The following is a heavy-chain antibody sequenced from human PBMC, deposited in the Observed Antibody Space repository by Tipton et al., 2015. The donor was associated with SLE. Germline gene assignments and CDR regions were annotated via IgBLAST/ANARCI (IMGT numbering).Heavy chain of an antibody. CDR2: IRADGSNK. D-gene: IGHD3-16*01. J-gene: IGHJ4*02. Sequence: LRLSCAASGFTFRTSAMHWVRQAPGKGLEWVAFIRADGSNKDYADSVKGRFTISRDNSKNTLYLQMNRLRVEDTAVYYCAGGTGAYFDHWGQGTLVTVSS. CDR3: AGGTGAYFDH. CDR1: GFTFRTSA. V-gene: IGHV3-30*02.